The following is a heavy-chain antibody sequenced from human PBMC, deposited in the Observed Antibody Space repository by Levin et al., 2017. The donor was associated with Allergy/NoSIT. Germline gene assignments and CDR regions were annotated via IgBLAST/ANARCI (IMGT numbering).Heavy chain of an antibody. J-gene: IGHJ4*02. Sequence: GGSLRLSCEASGFTFSSYWMTWVRQAPGKGLEWVANIKEDGSEKNYVDSVKGRFTISRDNAKNSLYLQMNSLRAEDRALYYCASSTDTSSRYRPLDYWGQGTLVTVSS. CDR2: IKEDGSEK. CDR3: ASSTDTSSRYRPLDY. CDR1: GFTFSSYW. D-gene: IGHD6-13*01. V-gene: IGHV3-7*01.